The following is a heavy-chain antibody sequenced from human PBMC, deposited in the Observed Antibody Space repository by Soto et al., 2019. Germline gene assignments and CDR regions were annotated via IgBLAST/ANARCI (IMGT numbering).Heavy chain of an antibody. CDR3: ARAINWNLHLNWFDP. J-gene: IGHJ5*02. D-gene: IGHD1-7*01. CDR1: GGSVSSGSYY. CDR2: IYYSGST. V-gene: IGHV4-61*01. Sequence: SETLSLTCTVSGGSVSSGSYYWSWIRQPPGKGLEWIGYIYYSGSTNYNPSLKSRVTISVDTSKNQFSLKLSSVTAADTAVYYCARAINWNLHLNWFDPWGQGTLVTVSS.